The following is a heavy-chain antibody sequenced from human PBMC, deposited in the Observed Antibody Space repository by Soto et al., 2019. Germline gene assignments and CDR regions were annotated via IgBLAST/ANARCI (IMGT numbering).Heavy chain of an antibody. CDR2: ISSRNNDM. V-gene: IGHV3-21*01. J-gene: IGHJ5*02. D-gene: IGHD2-21*01. CDR1: GFTFSSYS. CDR3: ARDVNGGFCGA. Sequence: EVQLVESGGGLVKPGGSLRLSGAASGFTFSSYSMNWVRQAPGKGLEWVSTISSRNNDMYYVDSGKGRFTISRDNARNSVYLQMNSLRADDTAVYYCARDVNGGFCGAWCQGTLVTVSS.